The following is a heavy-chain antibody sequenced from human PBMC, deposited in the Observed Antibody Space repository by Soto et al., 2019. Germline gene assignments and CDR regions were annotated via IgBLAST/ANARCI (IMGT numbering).Heavy chain of an antibody. CDR1: GFTFSSYA. CDR3: AREPPYVFRGLNPFFDS. D-gene: IGHD3-10*01. V-gene: IGHV3-23*01. CDR2: ISVSGVDT. J-gene: IGHJ4*02. Sequence: GGSLRLSFAASGFTFSSYALTWVRQAPGKGLEWVSSISVSGVDTYYADFVRGRFTISRDTSKNTLYLQMNSLRAEDTALYYCAREPPYVFRGLNPFFDSWGQGTPVTVSS.